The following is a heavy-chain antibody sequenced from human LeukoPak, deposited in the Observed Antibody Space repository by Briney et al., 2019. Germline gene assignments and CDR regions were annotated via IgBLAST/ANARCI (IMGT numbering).Heavy chain of an antibody. Sequence: GGSLRLSCAASGFTFSSYGMHWVRQAPGKGLEWVAVIWYDGSNKYYADSVKGRFTISRDNAKNSLYLQMNSLRAEDTAVYYCARDRDDSSGYYYFHYWGQGTLVTVSS. CDR3: ARDRDDSSGYYYFHY. D-gene: IGHD3-22*01. CDR1: GFTFSSYG. J-gene: IGHJ4*02. V-gene: IGHV3-33*01. CDR2: IWYDGSNK.